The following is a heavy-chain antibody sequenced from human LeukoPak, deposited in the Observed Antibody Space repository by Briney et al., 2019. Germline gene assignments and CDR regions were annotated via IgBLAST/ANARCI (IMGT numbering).Heavy chain of an antibody. D-gene: IGHD5-18*01. V-gene: IGHV4-34*01. Sequence: KPSETLSLTSAVYGGSFSGYYWSWIRQPPGKGLEWIGEINHSGSTNYNPSLKSRVTISVDTSKNQFSLKLSSVTAADTAVYYCARWGTWIQLWSTDYWGQGTLVTVSS. J-gene: IGHJ4*02. CDR3: ARWGTWIQLWSTDY. CDR2: INHSGST. CDR1: GGSFSGYY.